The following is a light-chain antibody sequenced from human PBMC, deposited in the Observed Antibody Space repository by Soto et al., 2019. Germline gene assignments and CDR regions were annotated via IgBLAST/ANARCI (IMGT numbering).Light chain of an antibody. CDR2: GAS. CDR1: QSVSSTY. V-gene: IGKV3-11*01. Sequence: EIVLTPSPATLSLSPWERAALSCMASQSVSSTYLAWYQQKPGQAPRLLIFGASNRATGIPARFSGSGSGTDFTLTISSLEPEDFAVYYCQQRSNWPPWTFGQGTKVDI. CDR3: QQRSNWPPWT. J-gene: IGKJ1*01.